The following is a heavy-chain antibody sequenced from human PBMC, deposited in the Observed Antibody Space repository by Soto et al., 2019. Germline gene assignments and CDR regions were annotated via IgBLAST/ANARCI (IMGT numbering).Heavy chain of an antibody. D-gene: IGHD3-10*01. J-gene: IGHJ4*02. CDR2: IKQDGSEK. V-gene: IGHV3-7*01. CDR1: GFTFSSYW. Sequence: GGSLRLSCAASGFTFSSYWMSWVRQAPGKGLEWVANIKQDGSEKYYVDSVKGRFTISRDNAKSSLYLQMNSLRAEDTAVYYCARGGHVLLWFGELSHWGQGTLVTVSS. CDR3: ARGGHVLLWFGELSH.